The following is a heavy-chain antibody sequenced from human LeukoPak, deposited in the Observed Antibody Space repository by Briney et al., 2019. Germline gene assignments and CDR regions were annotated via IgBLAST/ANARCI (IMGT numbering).Heavy chain of an antibody. V-gene: IGHV3-74*01. J-gene: IGHJ3*02. CDR2: IKGDGSST. Sequence: PGGSLRLSCAASGFDFSSNWMHWVRHAPGQGLVWVSRIKGDGSSTTYADSVKGRFIISRDNAKNTLYLQMNSLRAEDTAVYYCARAPYYYDTSGFLIWGQGTMVTVSS. CDR1: GFDFSSNW. CDR3: ARAPYYYDTSGFLI. D-gene: IGHD3-22*01.